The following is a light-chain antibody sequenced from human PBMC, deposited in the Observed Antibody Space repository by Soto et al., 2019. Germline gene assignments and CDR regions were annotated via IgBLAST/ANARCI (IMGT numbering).Light chain of an antibody. V-gene: IGKV3-11*01. CDR2: DAS. J-gene: IGKJ3*01. Sequence: EIVLTQSPATLSLSPGEGATLSCRASQSVSGYLVWYQQKPGQPPRVLIYDASNRATGIPARFSGSGSGTDFTLTISSLEPEDFAVYYCLQRSNWPLTFGPGTKIDLK. CDR1: QSVSGY. CDR3: LQRSNWPLT.